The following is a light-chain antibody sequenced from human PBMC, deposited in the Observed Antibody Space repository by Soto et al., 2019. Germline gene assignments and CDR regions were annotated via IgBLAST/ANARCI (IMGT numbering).Light chain of an antibody. CDR2: GAS. CDR3: QQCYNWPLT. CDR1: QSVGRT. V-gene: IGKV3-15*01. Sequence: EIVMTQAPATLSASPGERATLSCKASQSVGRTLAWYQQKPGQATRLLIYGASTRATGIPAMFSGSGSGTEFTLTISSLQSEDFAIYYCQQCYNWPLTFGQVTKVEI. J-gene: IGKJ1*01.